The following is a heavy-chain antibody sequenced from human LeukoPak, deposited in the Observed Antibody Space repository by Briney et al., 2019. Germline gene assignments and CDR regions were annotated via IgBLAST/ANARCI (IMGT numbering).Heavy chain of an antibody. V-gene: IGHV3-53*01. D-gene: IGHD6-19*01. CDR2: IYSGGST. CDR3: AREAREQWLVLGLDY. CDR1: GFTFSSYA. J-gene: IGHJ4*02. Sequence: GGSLRLSCAASGFTFSSYAMSWVRQAPGKGLEWVSVIYSGGSTYYADSVKGRFTISRDNSKNTLYLQMNSLRAEDTAVYYCAREAREQWLVLGLDYWGQGTLVTVSS.